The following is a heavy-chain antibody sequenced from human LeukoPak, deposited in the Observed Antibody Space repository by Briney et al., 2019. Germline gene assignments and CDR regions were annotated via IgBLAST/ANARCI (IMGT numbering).Heavy chain of an antibody. Sequence: QAAGXGXXXMGRIIPILGIANYAQTLQGRVTMTTDTSTSTAYMELRSLRSDDTAVYYCAREFVLDYYDSSGYYYYFDYWGQGTLVTVSS. J-gene: IGHJ4*02. CDR3: AREFVLDYYDSSGYYYYFDY. D-gene: IGHD3-22*01. V-gene: IGHV1-69*04. CDR2: IIPILGIA.